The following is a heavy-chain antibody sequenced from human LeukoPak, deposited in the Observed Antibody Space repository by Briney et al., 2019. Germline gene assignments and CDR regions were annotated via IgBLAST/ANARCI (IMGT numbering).Heavy chain of an antibody. J-gene: IGHJ4*02. D-gene: IGHD3-3*01. CDR1: GFTFSSYA. Sequence: GGSLRLFCAASGFTFSSYAMSWVRQAPGKGLEWVSAISGSGGSTYYADSVKGRFTISRDNSKNTLYLQMNSLRAEDTAVYYCAKGADDFWSGYYWVYFDYWGQGTLVTVSS. CDR2: ISGSGGST. CDR3: AKGADDFWSGYYWVYFDY. V-gene: IGHV3-23*01.